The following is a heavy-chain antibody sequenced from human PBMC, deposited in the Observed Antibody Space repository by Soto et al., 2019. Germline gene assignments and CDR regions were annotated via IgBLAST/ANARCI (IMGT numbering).Heavy chain of an antibody. V-gene: IGHV4-4*07. Sequence: SETLSLTCTVSGASICGFYWSGIRKSAGKGLEWIGRIYATGTTDYNPSLKSRVMMSVDTSKKQFSLKLRSVTAADTAVYYCVRDGTKTLRDWFDPWGQGISGTVSS. CDR2: IYATGTT. CDR3: VRDGTKTLRDWFDP. J-gene: IGHJ5*02. D-gene: IGHD1-1*01. CDR1: GASICGFY.